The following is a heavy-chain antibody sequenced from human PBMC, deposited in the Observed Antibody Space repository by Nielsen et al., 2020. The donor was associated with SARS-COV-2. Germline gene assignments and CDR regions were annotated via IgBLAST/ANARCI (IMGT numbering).Heavy chain of an antibody. J-gene: IGHJ4*02. CDR1: GFTFSKFA. CDR2: ISGSGSNT. CDR3: ARNTFFDF. Sequence: GGSLRLSCVASGFTFSKFAMSWVRQAPGKGREWVSAISGSGSNTYYIDSVKGRFTISEDSSKNTVSLQMNSLRAEDTAVYFCARNTFFDFWGQGTLVTVSS. V-gene: IGHV3-23*01.